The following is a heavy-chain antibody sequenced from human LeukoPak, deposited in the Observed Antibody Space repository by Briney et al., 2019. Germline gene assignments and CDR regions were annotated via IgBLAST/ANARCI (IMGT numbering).Heavy chain of an antibody. Sequence: AGGSLRLPCAASGFAFDDYGMSWVRQAPGKGLEWVSGINWNGGSTAYADSVKGRFTISRDNAKNSLYLQMSSLRAEDTALYYCARDYDSGGYYYGGGAYWGQGTLVTVSS. J-gene: IGHJ4*02. V-gene: IGHV3-20*04. CDR3: ARDYDSGGYYYGGGAY. D-gene: IGHD3-22*01. CDR2: INWNGGST. CDR1: GFAFDDYG.